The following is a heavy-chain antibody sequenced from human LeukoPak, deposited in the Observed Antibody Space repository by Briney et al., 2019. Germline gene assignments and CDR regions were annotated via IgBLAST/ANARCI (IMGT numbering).Heavy chain of an antibody. V-gene: IGHV3-23*01. Sequence: GGSLRLSSAASGFTFSSYGMSWVRQAPGKGLEWVSAISGSGGSTYYADSVKGRFTISRDNSKNTLYLQMNSLRAEDTAVYYCAKDSGYSYGYVYWGQGTLVTVSS. D-gene: IGHD5-18*01. J-gene: IGHJ4*02. CDR2: ISGSGGST. CDR1: GFTFSSYG. CDR3: AKDSGYSYGYVY.